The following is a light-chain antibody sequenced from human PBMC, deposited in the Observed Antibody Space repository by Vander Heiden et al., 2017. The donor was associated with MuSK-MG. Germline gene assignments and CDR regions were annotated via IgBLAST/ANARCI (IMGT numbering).Light chain of an antibody. CDR2: EAS. V-gene: IGKV2D-29*01. J-gene: IGKJ1*01. CDR1: PTLRSTDGRTY. CDR3: KRCKPLPRT. Sequence: VVTETALALSVIPGQPASISCMSSPTLRSTDGRTYLFWYLQKPGQPPRLLIYEASNRCSGLPDRFSGRASGTDFTLEISLVDAEDVRVYYCKRCKPLPRTFGQGTKVEIK.